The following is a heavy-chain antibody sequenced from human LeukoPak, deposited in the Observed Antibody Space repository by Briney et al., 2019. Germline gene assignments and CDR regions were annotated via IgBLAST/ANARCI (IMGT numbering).Heavy chain of an antibody. CDR1: GFAFSDYY. CDR3: ARAAGTNAFDI. V-gene: IGHV3-11*04. CDR2: ISSSSSTI. J-gene: IGHJ3*02. D-gene: IGHD6-13*01. Sequence: GGSLRLSCAASGFAFSDYYMSWIRQAPGKGLEWVSYISSSSSTIYYADSVKGRFTISRDNAKNSLYLQMNSLRAEDTAVYYCARAAGTNAFDIWGQGTMVTVSS.